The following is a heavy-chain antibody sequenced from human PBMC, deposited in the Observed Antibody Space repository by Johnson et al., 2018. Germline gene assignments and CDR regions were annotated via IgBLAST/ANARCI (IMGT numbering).Heavy chain of an antibody. CDR2: IKSKPSGGTA. J-gene: IGHJ3*02. CDR3: TPGGGSWSYPKMALDI. Sequence: VQLVESGGGLIAPGGSLRLSCAASGFPFSKAWMYWFRQAPGKGLDWVGRIKSKPSGGTAEFAAPVKDRLTIPRDDSKNKMYLQMNGQKIEDTALYYCTPGGGSWSYPKMALDIWGRGTMVTVSS. D-gene: IGHD3-10*01. CDR1: GFPFSKAW. V-gene: IGHV3-15*01.